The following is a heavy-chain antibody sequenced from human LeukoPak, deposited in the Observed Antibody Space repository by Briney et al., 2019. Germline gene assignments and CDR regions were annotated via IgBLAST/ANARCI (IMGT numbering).Heavy chain of an antibody. J-gene: IGHJ4*02. CDR1: GFTVSSNY. Sequence: GGSLRLSCAASGFTVSSNYMSWVRQAPGKGLEWVSVIYSGGSTYYADSVKGRFTISRDNSKNTLYLQMNSLRAEDTAVYYCARGKGEYSNYEVYWGQGTLVTASS. D-gene: IGHD4-11*01. CDR2: IYSGGST. V-gene: IGHV3-66*02. CDR3: ARGKGEYSNYEVY.